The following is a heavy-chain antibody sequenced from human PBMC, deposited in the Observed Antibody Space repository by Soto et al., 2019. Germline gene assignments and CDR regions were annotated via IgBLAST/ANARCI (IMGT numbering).Heavy chain of an antibody. CDR1: GFTLSSYA. D-gene: IGHD5-18*01. CDR3: ARGGNRKEIDYYGMDV. Sequence: GGSLRLSCAASGFTLSSYAMHWVRQAPGKGLEWVAVISYDGSNNYYADSVKGRFTISRDNSKNTLYLQMNSLRAEDTAVYYCARGGNRKEIDYYGMDVWGQGTTVTVSS. J-gene: IGHJ6*02. V-gene: IGHV3-30-3*01. CDR2: ISYDGSNN.